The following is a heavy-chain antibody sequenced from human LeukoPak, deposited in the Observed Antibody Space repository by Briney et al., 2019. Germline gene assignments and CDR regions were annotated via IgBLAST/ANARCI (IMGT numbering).Heavy chain of an antibody. Sequence: GGSLRLSCAASAFTFSNYAMSWVRQAPGKGLEWVSTISNSDSSTYYADSVKGRFTISRDNSENTLYLQMNSLRAEDTAVYYCATATGYLLWGQGTLVTVSS. J-gene: IGHJ4*02. CDR1: AFTFSNYA. D-gene: IGHD1-14*01. CDR3: ATATGYLL. CDR2: ISNSDSST. V-gene: IGHV3-23*01.